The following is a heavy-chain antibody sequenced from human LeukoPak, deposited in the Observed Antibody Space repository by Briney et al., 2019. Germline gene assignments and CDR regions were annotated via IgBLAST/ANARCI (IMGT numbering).Heavy chain of an antibody. Sequence: ASVKVSCKASGYTFTGYSMHWVRQAPGQGLEWMGWINPNSGGTSYLQKFQGWVTMTRDTSISTAYMELSRLRSDDTAVYYCARAMVRGVITPLFDYWGQGTLVTVSS. CDR3: ARAMVRGVITPLFDY. CDR2: INPNSGGT. J-gene: IGHJ4*02. CDR1: GYTFTGYS. D-gene: IGHD3-10*01. V-gene: IGHV1-2*04.